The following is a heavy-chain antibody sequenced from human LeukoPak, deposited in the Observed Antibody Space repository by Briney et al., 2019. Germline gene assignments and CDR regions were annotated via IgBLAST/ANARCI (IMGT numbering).Heavy chain of an antibody. CDR2: ISPNSGGT. J-gene: IGHJ5*02. CDR3: ARGLKQLLWFGELLTFDP. Sequence: ASVKVSCKASGYTFTGYYMHWVRQAPGQGLEWMGWISPNSGGTNYAQKFQGRVTMTRDTSISTAYMELSRLRSDDTAVYYCARGLKQLLWFGELLTFDPWGQGTLVTVSS. V-gene: IGHV1-2*02. D-gene: IGHD3-10*01. CDR1: GYTFTGYY.